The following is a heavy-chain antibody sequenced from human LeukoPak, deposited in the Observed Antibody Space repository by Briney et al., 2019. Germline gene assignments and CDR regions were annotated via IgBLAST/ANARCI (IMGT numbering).Heavy chain of an antibody. CDR3: ARTQVLLWFGELLTFDP. J-gene: IGHJ5*02. CDR1: GYTFTGYY. CDR2: INPNSGGT. D-gene: IGHD3-10*01. V-gene: IGHV1-2*02. Sequence: ASVKVSCKASGYTFTGYYMHWVRQAPGQGLEWMGWINPNSGGTNYAQKFQGRVTMTRDTSISTAYMELSRLRSDDTAVYYCARTQVLLWFGELLTFDPWGQGTLVNVSS.